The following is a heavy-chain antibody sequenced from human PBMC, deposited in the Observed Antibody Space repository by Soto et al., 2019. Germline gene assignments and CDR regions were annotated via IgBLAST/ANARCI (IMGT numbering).Heavy chain of an antibody. D-gene: IGHD6-6*01. V-gene: IGHV1-69*13. Sequence: SVKVSCKASGGTFSSYAISWVRQAPGQGLEWMGGIIPIFGTANYAQKFQGRVTITADESTSTAYMELSSLRSEDTAVYYCARAMGAARPIYYYYAMDVWGQGTTVTVSS. CDR1: GGTFSSYA. CDR2: IIPIFGTA. J-gene: IGHJ6*02. CDR3: ARAMGAARPIYYYYAMDV.